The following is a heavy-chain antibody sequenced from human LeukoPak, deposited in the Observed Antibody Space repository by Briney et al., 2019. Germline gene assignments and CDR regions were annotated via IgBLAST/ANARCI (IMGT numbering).Heavy chain of an antibody. CDR1: GFTFSRYS. CDR2: ISSSSSYI. Sequence: TGGSLRLSCAASGFTFSRYSMNWVRQAPGKGLEWVSSISSSSSYIYYADSVKGRFTISRDNAKNSLYLQMNSLRAEDTAVYYCARDSIAAARGCFDYWGQGTLVTVSS. J-gene: IGHJ4*02. V-gene: IGHV3-21*01. D-gene: IGHD6-13*01. CDR3: ARDSIAAARGCFDY.